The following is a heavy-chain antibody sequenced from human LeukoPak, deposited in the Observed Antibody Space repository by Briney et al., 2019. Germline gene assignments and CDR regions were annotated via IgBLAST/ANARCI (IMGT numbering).Heavy chain of an antibody. D-gene: IGHD4-17*01. CDR1: GFTFSSYA. CDR2: ISGSGGST. Sequence: GGSLRLSXAASGFTFSSYAMSWVRQAPGKGVEWVSAISGSGGSTYYADSVKGRFTISRDNSKNTLYLQMNSLRAEDTAVYYCASTYMTTVTTGDYWGQGTLVTV. J-gene: IGHJ4*02. CDR3: ASTYMTTVTTGDY. V-gene: IGHV3-23*01.